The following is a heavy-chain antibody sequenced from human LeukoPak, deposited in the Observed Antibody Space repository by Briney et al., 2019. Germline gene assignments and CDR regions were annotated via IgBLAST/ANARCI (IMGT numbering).Heavy chain of an antibody. CDR2: IKSNTAGGTT. D-gene: IGHD1-14*01. V-gene: IGHV3-15*01. CDR3: TAEPNWFDP. Sequence: GGSLRLSCAASGFTFSNSWMSWVRQAPGKGLEWVGRIKSNTAGGTTHYAAPVKGRFTISRDDSKNTLYLQMNSLKTEDTAVYYCTAEPNWFDPWGKGTLVTVSS. CDR1: GFTFSNSW. J-gene: IGHJ5*02.